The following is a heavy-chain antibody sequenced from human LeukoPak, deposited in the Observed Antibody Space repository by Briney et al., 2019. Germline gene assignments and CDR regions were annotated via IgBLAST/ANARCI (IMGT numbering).Heavy chain of an antibody. V-gene: IGHV4-34*01. CDR2: INHSGST. Sequence: PSETLSLTCAVSGDSISSGDYSWSWIRQPPGKGLEWIGEINHSGSTNYNPSLKSRVTISVDTSKNQFSLKLSSVTAADTAVYYCARGAAARPYFDYWGQGTLVTVSS. D-gene: IGHD6-13*01. CDR3: ARGAAARPYFDY. J-gene: IGHJ4*02. CDR1: GDSISSGDYS.